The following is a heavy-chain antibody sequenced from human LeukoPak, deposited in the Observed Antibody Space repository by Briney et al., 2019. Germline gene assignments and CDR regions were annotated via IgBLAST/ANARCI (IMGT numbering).Heavy chain of an antibody. D-gene: IGHD3-10*01. Sequence: SQTLSLTCTVSGGSISSGDYYWSWIRQPPGKGLEWIGNIYYSGSTYYNPSLKSRVTISVDTSNNQFSLKLSSVTAADTAVYYCARASYYYGSGSHDYWGQGTLVTVSS. V-gene: IGHV4-30-4*01. CDR1: GGSISSGDYY. CDR3: ARASYYYGSGSHDY. J-gene: IGHJ4*02. CDR2: IYYSGST.